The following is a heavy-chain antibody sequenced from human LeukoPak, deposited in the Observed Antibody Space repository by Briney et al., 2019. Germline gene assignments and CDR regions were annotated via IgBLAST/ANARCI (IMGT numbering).Heavy chain of an antibody. V-gene: IGHV3-11*01. Sequence: PGGSLRLSCAASGFTFDDYAMHWVRQAPGKGLEWVSYISSSGSTIYYADSVKGRFTISRDNAKNSLYLQMNSLRAEDTAVYYCARDNSVEDTAWWFDPWGQGTLVTVSS. CDR3: ARDNSVEDTAWWFDP. J-gene: IGHJ5*02. CDR1: GFTFDDYA. CDR2: ISSSGSTI. D-gene: IGHD4-23*01.